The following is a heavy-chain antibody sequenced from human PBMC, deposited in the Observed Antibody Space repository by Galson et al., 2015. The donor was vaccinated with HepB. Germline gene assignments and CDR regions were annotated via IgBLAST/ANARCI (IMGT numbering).Heavy chain of an antibody. CDR3: AKGVIAAAGSGATYFQH. D-gene: IGHD6-13*01. J-gene: IGHJ1*01. V-gene: IGHV3-9*01. Sequence: SLRLSCAASGFTFDDYAMHWVRQAPGKGLEWVSGISWNSGSIGYADSVKGRFTISRDNAKNSLYLQMNSLRAEDTALYYCAKGVIAAAGSGATYFQHWGQGTLVTVSS. CDR2: ISWNSGSI. CDR1: GFTFDDYA.